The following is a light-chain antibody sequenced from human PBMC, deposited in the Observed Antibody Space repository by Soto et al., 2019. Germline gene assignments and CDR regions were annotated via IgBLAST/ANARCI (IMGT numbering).Light chain of an antibody. CDR2: KAS. Sequence: DIQMTQSPSTLYASVGDRVTITCRASQSINIWLAWYQQKPGKAPKSLISKASNLESGVPSRFSGSGSGTELTLTISSLQPDDFASYYCQQYYSFPLTFGGGTKVEIK. CDR3: QQYYSFPLT. CDR1: QSINIW. V-gene: IGKV1-5*03. J-gene: IGKJ4*01.